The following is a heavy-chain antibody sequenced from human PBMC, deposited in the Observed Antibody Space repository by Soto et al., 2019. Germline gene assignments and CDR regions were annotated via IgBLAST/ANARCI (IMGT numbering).Heavy chain of an antibody. CDR2: IKSGGPT. D-gene: IGHD3-3*01. CDR1: GFIFSDAW. J-gene: IGHJ5*01. CDR3: TWSGTNWFAS. V-gene: IGHV3-15*01. Sequence: EVQLVESGGGLVKPGGSLRLSCTASGFIFSDAWMAWVRQAPGKGLEWVGRIKSGGPTDYAAPVKGRFTISREDSKNTSYLKMPSLKTEDTALYYLTWSGTNWFASWGQGALVTVSS.